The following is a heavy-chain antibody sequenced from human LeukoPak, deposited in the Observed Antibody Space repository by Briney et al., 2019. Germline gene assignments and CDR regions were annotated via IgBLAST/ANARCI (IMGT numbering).Heavy chain of an antibody. J-gene: IGHJ6*02. V-gene: IGHV3-33*01. D-gene: IGHD3-10*01. CDR3: ARAPYGSGSRYYYYGMNV. CDR2: IWYGGSNK. Sequence: GGSLRLSCAASGFTFSSYGMHWVRQAPGKGLEWVAVIWYGGSNKYYADSVKGRFTISRDNSKNTLYLQMNSLRAEDTAVYYCARAPYGSGSRYYYYGMNVWGQGTTVTVSS. CDR1: GFTFSSYG.